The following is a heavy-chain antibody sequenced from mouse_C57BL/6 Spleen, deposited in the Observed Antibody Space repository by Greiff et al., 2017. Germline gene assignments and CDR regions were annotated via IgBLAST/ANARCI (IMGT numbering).Heavy chain of an antibody. Sequence: EVKVEESGPGLVKPSQSLSLTCSVTGYSITSGYYWNWIRQFPGNKLEWMGYISYDGSNNYNPSLKNRISITRDTSKNQFFLKLNSVTTEDTATYYCAREGDYYYGSSSYWYFDVWGTGTTVTVSS. CDR1: GYSITSGYY. CDR2: ISYDGSN. V-gene: IGHV3-6*01. J-gene: IGHJ1*03. D-gene: IGHD1-1*01. CDR3: AREGDYYYGSSSYWYFDV.